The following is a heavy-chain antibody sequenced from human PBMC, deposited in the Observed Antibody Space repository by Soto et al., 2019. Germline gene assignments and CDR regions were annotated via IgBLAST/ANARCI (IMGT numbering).Heavy chain of an antibody. V-gene: IGHV7-4-1*01. J-gene: IGHJ6*02. CDR3: ATTLRYFDLKSMDV. CDR1: GYTFTSYA. CDR2: INTNTGNP. D-gene: IGHD3-9*01. Sequence: GASVKVSCKASGYTFTSYAMNWVRQAPGQGLEWMGWINTNTGNPTYAQGFTGRFVFSLDTSVSTAYLQICSLKAEDTAVYYCATTLRYFDLKSMDVCGQGPTVTVYS.